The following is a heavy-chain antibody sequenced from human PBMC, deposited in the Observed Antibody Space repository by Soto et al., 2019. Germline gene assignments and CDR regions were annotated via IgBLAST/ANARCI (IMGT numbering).Heavy chain of an antibody. V-gene: IGHV3-23*01. J-gene: IGHJ4*02. CDR2: ISGSGGST. CDR1: GFTFSSYA. D-gene: IGHD2-2*02. Sequence: EVQLLESGGGLVQPGGSLRLSCAASGFTFSSYAMSWVRQAPGKGLEWVSAISGSGGSTYYADSVKGRFTISRDNSKNTLYLQMNSLRAEDTAVYYCAKDPDIVVVPAAITYFDYWGQGTLVTVSS. CDR3: AKDPDIVVVPAAITYFDY.